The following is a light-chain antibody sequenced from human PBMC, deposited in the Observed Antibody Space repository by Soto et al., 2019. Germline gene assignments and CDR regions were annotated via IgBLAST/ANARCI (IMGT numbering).Light chain of an antibody. J-gene: IGLJ1*01. CDR2: DVS. CDR3: SSYTSSRTYV. Sequence: QSALTQPASVSGSPGQSITISCTGTSSDVGGYNYVSWYQQHPGKAPKLMIYDVSNRPSGVSNRFSGSKAGNTAYLTISGLQAEDEADYYCSSYTSSRTYVFGPGTKLTVL. V-gene: IGLV2-14*01. CDR1: SSDVGGYNY.